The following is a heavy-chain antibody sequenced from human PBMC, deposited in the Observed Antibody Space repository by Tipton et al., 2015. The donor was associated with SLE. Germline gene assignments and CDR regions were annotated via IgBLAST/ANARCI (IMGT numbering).Heavy chain of an antibody. D-gene: IGHD3-10*01. CDR1: GGSISSGSYY. CDR2: IYTSGST. Sequence: TLSLTCTVSGGSISSGSYYWSWIRQPPGKGLEWIGYIYTSGSTNYNPSLKSRVTISVDTSKNQFSLKLSSVTAADTAVYYCARGPEGRRDTMVQGDFSPGDYWGQGTLVTVSS. J-gene: IGHJ4*02. V-gene: IGHV4-61*01. CDR3: ARGPEGRRDTMVQGDFSPGDY.